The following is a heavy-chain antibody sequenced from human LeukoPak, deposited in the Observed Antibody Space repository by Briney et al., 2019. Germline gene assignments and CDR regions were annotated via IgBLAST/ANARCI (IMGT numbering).Heavy chain of an antibody. CDR1: GGTFSSYA. CDR3: ARGHIQLWTLFDY. CDR2: IIPIFGPA. D-gene: IGHD5-18*01. V-gene: IGHV1-69*05. J-gene: IGHJ4*02. Sequence: SVKVSCKACGGTFSSYAISWVRQAPGQGLEWMGRIIPIFGPANYAQTFQGRVTITTDESTSTAYMELSSLRSEDTAVYYCARGHIQLWTLFDYWGQGTLVTVSS.